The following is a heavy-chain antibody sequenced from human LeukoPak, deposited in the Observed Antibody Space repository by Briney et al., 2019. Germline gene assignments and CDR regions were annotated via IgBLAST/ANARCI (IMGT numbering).Heavy chain of an antibody. CDR2: IKQDGSEK. CDR1: GFTFSSSW. J-gene: IGHJ4*02. Sequence: GGSLRLSCAASGFTFSSSWMSWVRQAPGKGLEWVANIKQDGSEKYYVDSVKGRFTISKDNAKNSVYLQMNSLRAEDTAVYYCASGSGYTYGYWYYFDYWGQGTLVTVSS. CDR3: ASGSGYTYGYWYYFDY. D-gene: IGHD5-18*01. V-gene: IGHV3-7*01.